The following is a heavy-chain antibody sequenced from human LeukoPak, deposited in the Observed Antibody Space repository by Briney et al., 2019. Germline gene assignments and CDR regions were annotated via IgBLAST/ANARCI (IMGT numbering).Heavy chain of an antibody. CDR2: IIPIFGTA. D-gene: IGHD3-22*01. CDR1: GGTFSSYA. J-gene: IGHJ3*02. CDR3: AREIASSKIVVVITTGGAFDI. Sequence: SVKVSCKASGGTFSSYAISWVRQAPGQGLEWMGRIIPIFGTANYAQKFQGRVTITTDESTSTAYMELSSLRSEDTAVYYCAREIASSKIVVVITTGGAFDIWGQGTMVTVSS. V-gene: IGHV1-69*05.